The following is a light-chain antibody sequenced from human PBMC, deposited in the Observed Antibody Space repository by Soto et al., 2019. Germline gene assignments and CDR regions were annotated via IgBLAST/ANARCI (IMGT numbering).Light chain of an antibody. Sequence: DIQMTQSPSSVSASVGDRVTITCRASQDISRWLAWYQQKPGTAPKLLIYATSTLQSGVPSRFSGSGSGTDFTLTIISLQPEDFATYYCQQGNSFPLTFGQGSKLEIK. J-gene: IGKJ2*01. CDR3: QQGNSFPLT. CDR1: QDISRW. V-gene: IGKV1-12*01. CDR2: ATS.